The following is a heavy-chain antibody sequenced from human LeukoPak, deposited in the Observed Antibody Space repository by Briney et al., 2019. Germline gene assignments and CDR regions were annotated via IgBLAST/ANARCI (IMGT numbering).Heavy chain of an antibody. D-gene: IGHD3-22*01. J-gene: IGHJ4*02. V-gene: IGHV3-30-3*01. Sequence: GGSLRLSCAASGFTFSSYAMHWVRQAPGKGLEWVAVISYDGSNKYYADSVKGRFTISRDNSKNTLYLQMNSLRAEDTAVYYCARGTPYYYDSSGYYFDYWGQGTLVTASS. CDR2: ISYDGSNK. CDR3: ARGTPYYYDSSGYYFDY. CDR1: GFTFSSYA.